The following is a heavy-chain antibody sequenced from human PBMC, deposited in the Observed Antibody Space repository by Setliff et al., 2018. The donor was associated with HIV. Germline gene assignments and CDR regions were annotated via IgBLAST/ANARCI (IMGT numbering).Heavy chain of an antibody. CDR1: GYTFATYS. CDR3: AAGIDYYDSSGYGNYYYYMDV. CDR2: IVVGSGNT. V-gene: IGHV1-58*02. Sequence: SVKVSCKASGYTFATYSIHWVRQARGQRLEWIGWIVVGSGNTNYAQKFQERVTITRDMSTSTAYMELSSLRSEDTAVYYCAAGIDYYDSSGYGNYYYYMDVWGKGTTVTVSS. D-gene: IGHD3-22*01. J-gene: IGHJ6*03.